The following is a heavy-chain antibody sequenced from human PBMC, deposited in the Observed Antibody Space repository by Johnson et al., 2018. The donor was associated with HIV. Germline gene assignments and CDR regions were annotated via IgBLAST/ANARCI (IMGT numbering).Heavy chain of an antibody. CDR2: IWYDGSNK. CDR3: ANSPISPSGSYPHAPDASVWDI. V-gene: IGHV3-33*06. J-gene: IGHJ3*02. Sequence: QVQVLESGGGVVQPGRSLRLSCAASGFTFSSYGMHWVRQAPGKGLEWVAVIWYDGSNKYYADSVKGRFTISRDNSKNTLYLQMNSLRAEDTAVYYCANSPISPSGSYPHAPDASVWDIWGQGTMVTVSS. CDR1: GFTFSSYG. D-gene: IGHD1-26*01.